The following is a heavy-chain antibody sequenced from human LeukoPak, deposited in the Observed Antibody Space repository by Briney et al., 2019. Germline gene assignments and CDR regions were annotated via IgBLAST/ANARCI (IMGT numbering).Heavy chain of an antibody. Sequence: SVKVSCKASGGTFSSYAISWVRQAPGQGLEWMGRIIPILGIANYAQKFQGRVTITADKSTSTAYMELSSLRSEDTAVYYCARVRDGPFFDYWGQGTLVTVSS. J-gene: IGHJ4*02. D-gene: IGHD5-24*01. V-gene: IGHV1-69*04. CDR3: ARVRDGPFFDY. CDR2: IIPILGIA. CDR1: GGTFSSYA.